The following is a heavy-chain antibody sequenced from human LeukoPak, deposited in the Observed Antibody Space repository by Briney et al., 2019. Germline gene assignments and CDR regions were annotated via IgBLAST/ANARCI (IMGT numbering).Heavy chain of an antibody. Sequence: ASVKVSCKASGYTFTSYGISWVRQAPGQGLEWMGWISAYNGNTNYAQKLQGRVTMTTDTSTSTAYMELRSLRSADTAVYYCERHRLYYQGGYYLDYWGQGTLVTASS. CDR3: ERHRLYYQGGYYLDY. D-gene: IGHD3-10*01. J-gene: IGHJ4*02. CDR1: GYTFTSYG. V-gene: IGHV1-18*01. CDR2: ISAYNGNT.